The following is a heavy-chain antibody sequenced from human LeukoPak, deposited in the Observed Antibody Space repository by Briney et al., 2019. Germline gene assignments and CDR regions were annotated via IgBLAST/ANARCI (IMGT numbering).Heavy chain of an antibody. Sequence: ASVKVSCKVSGYTLTELSMHWVRQAPGKGLEWMGGFDPEDGEAIYAQKFQGRVTMTEDTSTDTAYMELSSLRSEDTAVYYCATALYYYYSSGRRMYYFDYWGQGTLVTVSS. CDR2: FDPEDGEA. CDR3: ATALYYYYSSGRRMYYFDY. V-gene: IGHV1-24*01. D-gene: IGHD3-22*01. CDR1: GYTLTELS. J-gene: IGHJ4*02.